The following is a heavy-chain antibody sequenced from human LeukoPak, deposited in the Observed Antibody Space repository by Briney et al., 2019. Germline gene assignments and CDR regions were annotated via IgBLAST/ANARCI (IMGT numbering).Heavy chain of an antibody. J-gene: IGHJ4*02. Sequence: PGGSLRLSCAASGFTVSSNYMSWVRQAPGKGLEWVSSFTSMSRTIYYADSVKGRFTISRDDAKESLYLQMNSLRVDDTAIYYCARESSGIAATDKIDYWGQGALVTVSS. CDR1: GFTVSSNY. CDR3: ARESSGIAATDKIDY. V-gene: IGHV3-21*01. D-gene: IGHD6-13*01. CDR2: FTSMSRTI.